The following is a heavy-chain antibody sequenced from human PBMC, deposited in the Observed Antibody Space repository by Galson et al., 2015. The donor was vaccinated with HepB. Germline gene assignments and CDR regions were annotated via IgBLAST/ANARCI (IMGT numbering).Heavy chain of an antibody. J-gene: IGHJ4*02. V-gene: IGHV3-64D*06. CDR1: GFTFSSYA. CDR3: VKCQQGYSGYDYLDY. CDR2: INSHGDST. D-gene: IGHD5-12*01. Sequence: SLRLSCAASGFTFSSYAMHWVRQAAGKGLDFVSAINSHGDSTYYADSVKGRFTISRDNSKNTLYLQMSSLRAEDTALYYCVKCQQGYSGYDYLDYWGQGTLVTVSS.